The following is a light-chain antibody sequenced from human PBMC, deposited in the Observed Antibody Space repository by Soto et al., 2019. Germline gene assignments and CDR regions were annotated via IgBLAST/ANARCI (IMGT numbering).Light chain of an antibody. CDR3: ATWADSVNGVV. CDR2: SND. J-gene: IGLJ2*01. CDR1: NSDIGSHS. Sequence: QSALTQPPSASGTPGQTVTISCSGSNSDIGSHSVDWYQQFPGTTPRLLINSNDQRPSGVPDRFSGSKSGTSASLAISGLQSEDEADYYCATWADSVNGVVFGGGTKLTV. V-gene: IGLV1-44*01.